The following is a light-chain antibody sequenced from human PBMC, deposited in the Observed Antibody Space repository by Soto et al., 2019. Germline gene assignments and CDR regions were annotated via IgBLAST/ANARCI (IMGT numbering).Light chain of an antibody. Sequence: DLQMTQPPSSLSASVGDRVTITCQASQDISNYLNWYQQKPGKAPNLLIYKASYLESGVPSRFSGSGSGTEFTLTISNPQPDDFATYYCQQYNSYPCTFGQGTKLEIK. CDR3: QQYNSYPCT. CDR2: KAS. CDR1: QDISNY. J-gene: IGKJ2*02. V-gene: IGKV1-5*03.